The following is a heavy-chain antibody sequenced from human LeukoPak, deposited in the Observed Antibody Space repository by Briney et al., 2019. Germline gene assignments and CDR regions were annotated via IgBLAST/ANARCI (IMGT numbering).Heavy chain of an antibody. V-gene: IGHV1-18*01. J-gene: IGHJ4*02. Sequence: ASVKVSCKASGGTFSSYAISWVRQAPGQGLEWMGWISAYNGNTNYAQKLQGRVTMTTDTSTSTAYMELRSLRSDDTAVYYCARVANWNYGLEYYFDYWGQGTLVTVSS. CDR3: ARVANWNYGLEYYFDY. CDR2: ISAYNGNT. D-gene: IGHD1-7*01. CDR1: GGTFSSYA.